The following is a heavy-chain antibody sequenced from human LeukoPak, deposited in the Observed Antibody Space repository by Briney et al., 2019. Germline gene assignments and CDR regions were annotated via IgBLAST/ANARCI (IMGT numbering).Heavy chain of an antibody. V-gene: IGHV4-59*01. Sequence: SETLSLTCTLSCVSIKSYYWSWIRQPPRKGVEGIGYIYYSGSNNYNPSLKSRVTISVDTSKNQFSLKLSSVTAADTAVYYCAKGGEVSFWYKRLKLYFDYWGQGTLVTVSS. CDR1: CVSIKSYY. J-gene: IGHJ4*02. D-gene: IGHD1-14*01. CDR2: IYYSGSN. CDR3: AKGGEVSFWYKRLKLYFDY.